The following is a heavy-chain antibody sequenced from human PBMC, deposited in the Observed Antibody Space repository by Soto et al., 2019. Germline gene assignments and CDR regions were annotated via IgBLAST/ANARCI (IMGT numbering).Heavy chain of an antibody. CDR3: AGEGNYYDSSGYFGPWFDP. D-gene: IGHD3-22*01. J-gene: IGHJ5*02. V-gene: IGHV1-8*01. CDR2: MNPNSGNT. CDR1: GYTFNSYD. Sequence: QVQLVQSGAEVKKPGASVKVSCKASGYTFNSYDINWVRQDTGQGLEWMGWMNPNSGNTGYAQKFQGRVTMTRNTSISTAYMELRSLRSEDTAVYYCAGEGNYYDSSGYFGPWFDPWGQGTLVTVSS.